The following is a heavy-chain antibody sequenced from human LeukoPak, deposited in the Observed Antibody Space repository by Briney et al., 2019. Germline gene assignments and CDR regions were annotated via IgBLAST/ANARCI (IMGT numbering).Heavy chain of an antibody. Sequence: PGTSLRLSCAASGFNFSSYAMHWVRQAPGEGLEWVGLISYGGIDKSYADSVKGRFTISRDSSKRTLYLQMNSLRAEDTAMYYCPGESWSDSVAFDIWGLGTMVIVSS. J-gene: IGHJ3*02. CDR1: GFNFSSYA. CDR3: PGESWSDSVAFDI. V-gene: IGHV3-30*04. D-gene: IGHD3-3*01. CDR2: ISYGGIDK.